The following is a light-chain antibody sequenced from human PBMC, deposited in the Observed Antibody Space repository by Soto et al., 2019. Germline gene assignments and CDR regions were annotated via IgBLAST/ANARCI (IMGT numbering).Light chain of an antibody. V-gene: IGKV4-1*01. CDR1: RSLLHNSNDKNY. J-gene: IGKJ4*01. Sequence: DIVMTQSPDSLAVSLGERATITCKSSRSLLHNSNDKNYLAWYQQKPGQPPKLLFYWASTRPSGVPERFSGSGSERDFTLTVTSLRAEDVAVYYCQQYYGIPLTFGGGTQVEIK. CDR2: WAS. CDR3: QQYYGIPLT.